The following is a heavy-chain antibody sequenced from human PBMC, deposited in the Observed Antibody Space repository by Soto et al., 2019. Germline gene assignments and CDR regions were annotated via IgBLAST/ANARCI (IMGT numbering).Heavy chain of an antibody. D-gene: IGHD3-10*01. CDR2: IWYDGSNK. Sequence: QVQLVESGGGVVQPGRSLRLSCAASGFTFSSYGMHWVRQAPGKGLEWVAVIWYDGSNKYYADSVKGRFTISRDNSKNTLYLQMNGLRAEDTAVYYCARDGTTMVRGGLDYWGQGTLVTVSS. CDR1: GFTFSSYG. J-gene: IGHJ4*02. V-gene: IGHV3-33*01. CDR3: ARDGTTMVRGGLDY.